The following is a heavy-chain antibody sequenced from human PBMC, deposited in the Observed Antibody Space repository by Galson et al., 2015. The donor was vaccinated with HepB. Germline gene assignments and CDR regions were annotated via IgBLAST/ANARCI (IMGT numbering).Heavy chain of an antibody. Sequence: SLRLSCAASGFTVSSNYMSWVRQAPGKGLEWVSVIYSGGSTYYADSVKGRFTISRHNSKNTLYLQMNSLRAEDTAVYYCAREVAEVAGTLYYWGQGTLVTVSS. CDR3: AREVAEVAGTLYY. CDR2: IYSGGST. V-gene: IGHV3-53*04. D-gene: IGHD6-19*01. J-gene: IGHJ4*02. CDR1: GFTVSSNY.